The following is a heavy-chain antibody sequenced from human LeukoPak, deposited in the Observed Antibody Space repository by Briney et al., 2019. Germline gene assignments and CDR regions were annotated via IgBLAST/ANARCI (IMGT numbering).Heavy chain of an antibody. CDR2: IYYSGST. CDR3: ARQSHYYGSGSYYYYYYGMDV. D-gene: IGHD3-10*01. V-gene: IGHV4-39*01. J-gene: IGHJ6*02. CDR1: GGSISSSSYY. Sequence: SETLSLTCTVSGGSISSSSYYWGWIRQPPGKGLEWIGRIYYSGSTYYNPSLKSRVTISVDTSKNQFSLKLSSVTAADTAVYYCARQSHYYGSGSYYYYYYGMDVWGQGTTVTVSS.